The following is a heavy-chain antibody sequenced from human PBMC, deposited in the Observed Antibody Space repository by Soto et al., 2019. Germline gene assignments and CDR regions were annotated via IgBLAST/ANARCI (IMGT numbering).Heavy chain of an antibody. CDR1: GFTFSSYE. V-gene: IGHV3-48*03. D-gene: IGHD6-13*01. CDR2: ISSSGSTI. Sequence: GGSMRLSCAASGFTFSSYEMNWVRPAPGKGLEWVSYISSSGSTIYYADSVKGRFTISRDNAKNSLYLQMNSLRAEDTAVYYCARDPGNYYYYGMDVWGQGTTVTVSS. J-gene: IGHJ6*02. CDR3: ARDPGNYYYYGMDV.